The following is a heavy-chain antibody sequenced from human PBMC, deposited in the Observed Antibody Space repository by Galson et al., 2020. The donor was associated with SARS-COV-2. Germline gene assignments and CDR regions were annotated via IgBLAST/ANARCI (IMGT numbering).Heavy chain of an antibody. CDR2: IYYSGST. CDR1: GGSISSHY. D-gene: IGHD3-16*02. V-gene: IGHV4-59*11. CDR3: ARAPIMITFGGVIAADAFDI. Sequence: SETLSLTCTVPGGSISSHYWSWIRQPPGKGLEWIGYIYYSGSTNYNPSLKSRVTISVDTSKNQFSLKLSSVTAADTAVYYCARAPIMITFGGVIAADAFDIWGQGTMVTVSS. J-gene: IGHJ3*02.